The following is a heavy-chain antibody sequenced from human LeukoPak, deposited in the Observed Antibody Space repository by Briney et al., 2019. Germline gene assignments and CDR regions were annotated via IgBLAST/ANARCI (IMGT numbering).Heavy chain of an antibody. J-gene: IGHJ4*02. D-gene: IGHD2-2*01. CDR2: MNEYGSEI. CDR1: GFAFSGYS. CDR3: ARPRGCGSSRCNNFDY. V-gene: IGHV3-7*01. Sequence: GGSLRLSCAVSGFAFSGYSMSWVRQAPGKGLEWVAKMNEYGSEILYLDSVKGRFTISRDNAKNSLYLQMNSLRAGDTAVYYCARPRGCGSSRCNNFDYWGQGTLVTVSS.